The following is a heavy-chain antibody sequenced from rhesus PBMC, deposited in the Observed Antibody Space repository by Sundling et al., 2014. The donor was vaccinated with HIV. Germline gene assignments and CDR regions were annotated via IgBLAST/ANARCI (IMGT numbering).Heavy chain of an antibody. CDR2: INSAGNSF. CDR3: VRGPQATGWYGLDS. CDR1: GFTFSYYG. Sequence: EVQLVETGGGLVQPGGSLKLSCAASGFTFSYYGMSWVRQTPGKGLDWVSGINSAGNSFYYSDSVKGRFTISRDNSKNTLSLQMRSLRPEDTAVYYCVRGPQATGWYGLDSWGQGVIVTVSS. V-gene: IGHV3S42*01. J-gene: IGHJ6*01. D-gene: IGHD6-31*01.